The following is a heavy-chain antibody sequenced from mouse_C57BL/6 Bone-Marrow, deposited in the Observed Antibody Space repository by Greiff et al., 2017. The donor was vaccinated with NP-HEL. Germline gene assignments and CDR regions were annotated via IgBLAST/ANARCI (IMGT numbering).Heavy chain of an antibody. CDR3: ARDLGGFAY. J-gene: IGHJ3*01. CDR1: GYTFTSYG. V-gene: IGHV1-81*01. D-gene: IGHD4-1*01. Sequence: QVQLKQSGAELARPGASVKLSCKASGYTFTSYGISWVKQRTGQGLEWIGEIYPRSGNTYYNEKFKGKATLTADKSSSTAYMELRSLTSVDSAVYFCARDLGGFAYWGQGTLVTVSA. CDR2: IYPRSGNT.